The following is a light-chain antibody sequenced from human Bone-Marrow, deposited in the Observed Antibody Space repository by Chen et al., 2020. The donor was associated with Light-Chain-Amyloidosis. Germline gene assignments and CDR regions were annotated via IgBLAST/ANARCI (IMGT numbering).Light chain of an antibody. J-gene: IGKJ1*01. CDR3: QQYYSTPKT. CDR2: WAS. V-gene: IGKV4-1*01. Sequence: DIVMTQSPDSLAVSLGERATINCKSSRSVLYSSNNKNYLAWYQQKPGQPPKLLIYWASTREAGVPDRFSGSGSGTDFTLTISRLQAEDVAVYYCQQYYSTPKTFGQGTKVEIK. CDR1: RSVLYSSNNKNY.